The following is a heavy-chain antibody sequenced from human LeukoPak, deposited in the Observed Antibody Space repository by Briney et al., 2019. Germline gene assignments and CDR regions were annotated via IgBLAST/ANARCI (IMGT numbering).Heavy chain of an antibody. V-gene: IGHV1-2*02. D-gene: IGHD3-22*01. CDR3: ARDYYDSSGYSSRDY. CDR1: GYTFTGYY. J-gene: IGHJ4*02. Sequence: AASVKVSCKASGYTFTGYYMHWVRQAPGQGLEWMGWINPNSGGTNYAQKFQGRVTMTRDTSISTAYMELSRLRSDDTAVYYCARDYYDSSGYSSRDYWGKGTMVTVSS. CDR2: INPNSGGT.